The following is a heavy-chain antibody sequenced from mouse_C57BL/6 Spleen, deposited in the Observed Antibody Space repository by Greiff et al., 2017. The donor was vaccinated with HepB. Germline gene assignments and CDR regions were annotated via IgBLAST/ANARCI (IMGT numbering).Heavy chain of an antibody. Sequence: VQLQQSGPELVKPGASVKISCKASGYTFTDYYMNWVKQSHGKSLEWIGDINPNNGGTSYNQKFKGKATLTVDKSSSTAYMELRSLTSEDSAVYYCATTTTVVFDYWGQGTTLTVSS. CDR1: GYTFTDYY. D-gene: IGHD1-1*01. V-gene: IGHV1-26*01. CDR3: ATTTTVVFDY. CDR2: INPNNGGT. J-gene: IGHJ2*01.